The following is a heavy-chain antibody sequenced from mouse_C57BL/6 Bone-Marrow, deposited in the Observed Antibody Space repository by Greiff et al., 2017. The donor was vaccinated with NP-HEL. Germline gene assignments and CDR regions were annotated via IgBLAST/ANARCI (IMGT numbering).Heavy chain of an antibody. Sequence: EVQLVESGGGLVKPGGSLKLSCAASGFTFSSYAMSWVRQTPEKRLEWVATISDGGSYTYYPDNVKGRFTISRDNAKNNLYLQMSHLKSEDTAMYYCARERKQLRSPFAYWGQGTLVTVSA. CDR1: GFTFSSYA. CDR3: ARERKQLRSPFAY. V-gene: IGHV5-4*01. CDR2: ISDGGSYT. D-gene: IGHD3-2*02. J-gene: IGHJ3*01.